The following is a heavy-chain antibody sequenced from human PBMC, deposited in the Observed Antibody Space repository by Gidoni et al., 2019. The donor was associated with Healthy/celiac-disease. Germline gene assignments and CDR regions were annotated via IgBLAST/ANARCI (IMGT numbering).Heavy chain of an antibody. CDR3: ASQGEIPVVVAANLEYYGMDV. CDR1: GGSIRSSRYY. J-gene: IGHJ6*02. Sequence: QLQLQESDPGLVKPSETLSLTCTVPGGSIRSSRYYWGWIRQPPGKGLEWIGSIYYSGGTYYNPSLKSRVTISVDTSKNQFSLKLSSVTAADTAVYYCASQGEIPVVVAANLEYYGMDVWGQGTTVTVSS. D-gene: IGHD2-15*01. V-gene: IGHV4-39*01. CDR2: IYYSGGT.